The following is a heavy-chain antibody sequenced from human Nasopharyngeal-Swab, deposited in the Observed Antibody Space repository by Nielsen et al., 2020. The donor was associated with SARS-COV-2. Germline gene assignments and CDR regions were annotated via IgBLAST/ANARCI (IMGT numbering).Heavy chain of an antibody. CDR1: GFTFRSYA. V-gene: IGHV3-23*01. CDR3: ATPGTRCSGDTCNMWVFDY. D-gene: IGHD2-15*01. CDR2: ISGSGGST. J-gene: IGHJ4*02. Sequence: GVLKISCAASGFTFRSYAMSWVRQAPGKGLEWVSSISGSGGSTYYADSVKGRFTISRDNSKNTLYLQMHSLRAEDTAVYYCATPGTRCSGDTCNMWVFDYWGQGTLVTVSS.